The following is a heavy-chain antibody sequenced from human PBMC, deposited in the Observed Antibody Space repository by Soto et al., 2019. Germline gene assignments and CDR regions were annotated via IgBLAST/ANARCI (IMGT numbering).Heavy chain of an antibody. J-gene: IGHJ6*03. Sequence: ASVKVSCKASGYTFTSYGISWVRQAPGQGLEWMGWISAYNGNTNYAQKLQGRVTMTTDTSTSTAYMELRSLRSDDTAVYYCARDRYSAYLYCYYYKDVWGKGTTVTVSS. CDR3: ARDRYSAYLYCYYYKDV. CDR1: GYTFTSYG. D-gene: IGHD5-12*01. CDR2: ISAYNGNT. V-gene: IGHV1-18*01.